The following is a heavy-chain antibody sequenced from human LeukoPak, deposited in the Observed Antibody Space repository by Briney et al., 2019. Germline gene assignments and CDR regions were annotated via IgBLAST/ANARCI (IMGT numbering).Heavy chain of an antibody. CDR3: ASVHSSSWRYYYYYMDV. CDR2: ISSSGSTI. CDR1: GLTFSDYY. J-gene: IGHJ6*03. D-gene: IGHD6-13*01. Sequence: GGSLRLSCAASGLTFSDYYMSWIRQAPGKGLEWVSYISSSGSTIYYADSVKGRFTISRDNAKNSLYLQMNSLRAEDTAVYYCASVHSSSWRYYYYYMDVWGKGTTVTVSS. V-gene: IGHV3-11*01.